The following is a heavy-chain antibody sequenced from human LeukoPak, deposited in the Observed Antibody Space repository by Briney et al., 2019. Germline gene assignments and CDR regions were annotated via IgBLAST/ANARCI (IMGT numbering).Heavy chain of an antibody. CDR3: AREVAWSVFDY. CDR1: GFTFSSYA. D-gene: IGHD3-3*01. V-gene: IGHV3-30-3*01. J-gene: IGHJ4*02. Sequence: GRSLRLSCAAPGFTFSSYAMHWVRQAQGKGLEGVAVISYDGSNKYYADSVKGRFTISRDNSKNTLYLQMNSLRAEDTAVYYCAREVAWSVFDYWGQGTLVTVSS. CDR2: ISYDGSNK.